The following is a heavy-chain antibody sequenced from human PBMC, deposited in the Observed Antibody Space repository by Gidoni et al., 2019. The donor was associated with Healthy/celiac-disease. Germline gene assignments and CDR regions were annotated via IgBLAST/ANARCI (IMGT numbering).Heavy chain of an antibody. CDR2: IWYDGSNK. CDR1: GFTFSSYG. Sequence: QVPLVESGGGVVQPGRSLSLSCAASGFTFSSYGMHWVRQAPGKGLEGGAVIWYDGSNKYYADSVKGRFTISRDNSKNTLYLQMNSLRAEDTAVYYCAREDPMVRGSHDAFDIWGQGTMVTVSS. D-gene: IGHD3-10*01. J-gene: IGHJ3*02. CDR3: AREDPMVRGSHDAFDI. V-gene: IGHV3-33*01.